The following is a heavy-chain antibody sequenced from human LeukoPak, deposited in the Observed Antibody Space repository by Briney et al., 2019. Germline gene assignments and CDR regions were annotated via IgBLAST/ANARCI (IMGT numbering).Heavy chain of an antibody. CDR2: ISYDGSNK. CDR1: GFTFSSYG. D-gene: IGHD6-13*01. Sequence: GRSLRLSCAASGFTFSSYGMHWVRQAPGKGLEWVAVISYDGSNKYYADSVKGRFTISRDNSKNTLYLQMNSLRAVDTAVYYCAKDGGSSWSEDAYFDYWGQGTLVTVSS. V-gene: IGHV3-30*18. J-gene: IGHJ4*02. CDR3: AKDGGSSWSEDAYFDY.